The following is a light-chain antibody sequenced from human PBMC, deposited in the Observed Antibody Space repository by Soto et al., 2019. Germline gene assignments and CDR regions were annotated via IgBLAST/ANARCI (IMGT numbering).Light chain of an antibody. V-gene: IGLV2-14*03. Sequence: QSVLTQPASVSGSPGQSITISCTGTSSDVGGYDYVSWYQQHPGKAPKLMIYDVSNRPSGVSNRFSGSKSGNTASLNISGLQAEDETDYYCSSYTSISSLVFGTGTKVTVL. J-gene: IGLJ1*01. CDR2: DVS. CDR3: SSYTSISSLV. CDR1: SSDVGGYDY.